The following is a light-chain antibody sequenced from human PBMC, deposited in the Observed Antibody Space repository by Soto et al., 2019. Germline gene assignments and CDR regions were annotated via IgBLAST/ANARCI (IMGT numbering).Light chain of an antibody. V-gene: IGLV2-18*01. CDR3: TLYTSENAYV. J-gene: IGLJ1*01. Sequence: QSALTQTPSVSGSPGQSVTISCTGTSTDFVSYNRVSWYQQPPGTAPKLMIYEVSKRPSGVPDRFSGSKSGNTASLTISGLQDADEADYYCTLYTSENAYVFGTGTKVTVL. CDR2: EVS. CDR1: STDFVSYNR.